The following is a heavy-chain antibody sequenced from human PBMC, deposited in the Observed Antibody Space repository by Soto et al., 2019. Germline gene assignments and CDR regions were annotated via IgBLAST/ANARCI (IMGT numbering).Heavy chain of an antibody. CDR1: GGSFSGYY. V-gene: IGHV4-59*01. CDR2: VYYSGTT. J-gene: IGHJ4*02. Sequence: SKTLSLTCAVHGGSFSGYYWSWTRQPPGKRLEWIGYVYYSGTTNYNPSLKSRVTISVDLSKNQLSLRLSSVTTADTALYYCARTTAVPNTLRSRYFFDYWGQGTLVTVSS. D-gene: IGHD4-17*01. CDR3: ARTTAVPNTLRSRYFFDY.